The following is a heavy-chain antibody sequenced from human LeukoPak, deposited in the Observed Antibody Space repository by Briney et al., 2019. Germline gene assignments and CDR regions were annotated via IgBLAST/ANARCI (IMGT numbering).Heavy chain of an antibody. Sequence: PSETLSLTCAVYGGSFSGYYWSWIRQPPGKGLEWIGEINHSGSTNYNPSLKSRVTISVDTSKNQFSLKLSSVTAADTAVYYCARGLTPPGSSGYHDGMDVWAKGPRSPSP. CDR2: INHSGST. V-gene: IGHV4-34*01. D-gene: IGHD3-22*01. CDR3: ARGLTPPGSSGYHDGMDV. CDR1: GGSFSGYY. J-gene: IGHJ6*02.